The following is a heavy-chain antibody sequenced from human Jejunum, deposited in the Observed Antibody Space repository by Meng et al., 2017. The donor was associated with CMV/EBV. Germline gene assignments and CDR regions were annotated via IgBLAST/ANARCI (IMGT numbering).Heavy chain of an antibody. Sequence: CAASGFTFSSYWMHWVRQAPGKGLEWISSISSSGDTIYYADSVKGRFTISRDNAKNSLYLQMNSLRAEDTAVYYCARGDYDFWGGYWGQGTLVTVSS. CDR3: ARGDYDFWGGY. D-gene: IGHD3-3*01. CDR1: GFTFSSYW. J-gene: IGHJ4*02. V-gene: IGHV3-48*03. CDR2: ISSSGDTI.